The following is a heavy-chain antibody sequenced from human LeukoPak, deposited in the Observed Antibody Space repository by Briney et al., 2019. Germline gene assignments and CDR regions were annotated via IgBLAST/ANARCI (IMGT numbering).Heavy chain of an antibody. CDR3: ARPRRSAAAPGGYYFDS. V-gene: IGHV7-4-1*02. CDR1: GYILTSYG. Sequence: GASMKVSCKASGYILTSYGMNWVRQAPGQGLEWMGWINTNTGNPAYAQGFTGRLVFSLDTSVSTTYLQISSLKAEDTAVYYCARPRRSAAAPGGYYFDSWGQGTLVTVSS. CDR2: INTNTGNP. D-gene: IGHD6-13*01. J-gene: IGHJ4*02.